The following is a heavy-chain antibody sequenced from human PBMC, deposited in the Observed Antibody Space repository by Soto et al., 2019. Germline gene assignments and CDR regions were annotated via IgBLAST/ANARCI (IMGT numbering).Heavy chain of an antibody. CDR3: ARVITMIVAPDY. V-gene: IGHV3-30-3*01. CDR1: GFTFSSYA. CDR2: ISYDGSNK. Sequence: GGSLRLSCAASGFTFSSYAMHWVRQAPGKGLEWVAVISYDGSNKYYADSVKGRFTISRDNSKNTLYLQMNSLRAEDTAVYYCARVITMIVAPDYWGQGTLVTVSS. D-gene: IGHD3-22*01. J-gene: IGHJ4*02.